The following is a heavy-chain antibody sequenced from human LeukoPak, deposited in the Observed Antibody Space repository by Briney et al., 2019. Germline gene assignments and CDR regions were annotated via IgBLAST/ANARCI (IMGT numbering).Heavy chain of an antibody. CDR2: IYYSGST. Sequence: SETLSLTCTVSGGSISSSSYCWGWIRQPPGKGLEWIGSIYYSGSTYYNPSLKSRVTISVDTSKNQFSLKLSSVTAADTAVYYCARNTYYDFWSGTEAYFDYWGQGTLVTVSS. CDR3: ARNTYYDFWSGTEAYFDY. CDR1: GGSISSSSYC. V-gene: IGHV4-39*01. J-gene: IGHJ4*02. D-gene: IGHD3-3*01.